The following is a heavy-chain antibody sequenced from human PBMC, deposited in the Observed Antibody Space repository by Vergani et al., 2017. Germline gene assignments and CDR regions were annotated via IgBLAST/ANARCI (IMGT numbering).Heavy chain of an antibody. J-gene: IGHJ5*02. V-gene: IGHV3-33*01. D-gene: IGHD1-14*01. Sequence: VELVDSGGKVVRPGGSLRLSCAASGFTFNQYGMHWVRQAPGKGLEWVAVTWYDGNNKQYADSVKGRFTISRDNSKSTMYLQMNSLRDEDTGVYYCARDLRLLYNRFDPWGQGTLVTVSS. CDR2: TWYDGNNK. CDR3: ARDLRLLYNRFDP. CDR1: GFTFNQYG.